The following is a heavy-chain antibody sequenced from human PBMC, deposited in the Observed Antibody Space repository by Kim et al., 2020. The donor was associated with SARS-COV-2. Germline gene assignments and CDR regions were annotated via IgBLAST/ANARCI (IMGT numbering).Heavy chain of an antibody. J-gene: IGHJ4*02. CDR3: AKDRGPFCTNGVCGPMDY. CDR2: ISYDGSNK. Sequence: GGSLRLSCAASGFTFSSYGMHWVRQAPGKGLEWVAVISYDGSNKYYADSVKGRFTISRDNSKNTLYLQMNSLRAEDTAVYYCAKDRGPFCTNGVCGPMDYWGQGTLVTVSS. D-gene: IGHD2-8*01. CDR1: GFTFSSYG. V-gene: IGHV3-30*18.